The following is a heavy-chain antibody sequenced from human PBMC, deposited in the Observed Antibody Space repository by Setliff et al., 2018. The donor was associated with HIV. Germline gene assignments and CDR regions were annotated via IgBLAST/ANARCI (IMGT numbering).Heavy chain of an antibody. D-gene: IGHD6-13*01. CDR3: ARGQHSSTWGALFDY. Sequence: PSETLSLTCAVSGGSISSTNWWNWVRQPPGKGLEWIGSFYYNGSTYYNPSLKSRVTISVDTSKNQFSLKLSSVTAADTAVYYCARGQHSSTWGALFDYWGQGTLVTVSS. V-gene: IGHV4-4*02. CDR2: FYYNGST. CDR1: GGSISSTNW. J-gene: IGHJ4*02.